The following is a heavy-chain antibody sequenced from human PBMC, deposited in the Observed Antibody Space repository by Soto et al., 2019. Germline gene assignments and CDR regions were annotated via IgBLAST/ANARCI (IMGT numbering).Heavy chain of an antibody. CDR1: GFTFSSYA. V-gene: IGHV3-23*01. J-gene: IGHJ4*02. CDR2: ISGSGGST. Sequence: GGSLRLSCAASGFTFSSYAMSWVRQAPGKGLEWVSAISGSGGSTYYADSVKGRFTISRDNSKNTLYLQMNSLRAEDTAVYYCAKRDLNFWSGYYSVDYWGQGTLVTVSS. D-gene: IGHD3-3*01. CDR3: AKRDLNFWSGYYSVDY.